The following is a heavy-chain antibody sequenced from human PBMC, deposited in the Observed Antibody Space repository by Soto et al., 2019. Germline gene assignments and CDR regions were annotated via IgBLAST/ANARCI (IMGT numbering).Heavy chain of an antibody. Sequence: SLALTCAISGCSLSSGDYSWSWIRQPPGKGLEWIGYIYHSGSTYYNPSLKSRVTISVDRSKNQFSLKLSSVTAADTAVYYCARRYGGNLDYWGQGTQVTVPQ. CDR1: GCSLSSGDYS. CDR2: IYHSGST. J-gene: IGHJ4*02. D-gene: IGHD1-26*01. V-gene: IGHV4-30-2*01. CDR3: ARRYGGNLDY.